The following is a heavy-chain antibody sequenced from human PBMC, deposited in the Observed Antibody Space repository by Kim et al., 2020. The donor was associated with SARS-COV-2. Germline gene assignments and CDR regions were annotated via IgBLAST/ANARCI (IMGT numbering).Heavy chain of an antibody. Sequence: SVKVSCKASGGTFSSYSISWVRQAPGQGLEWMGGIIPIFGTANYAQKFQGRVTITADESTSTAYMALSSLRSEDTAVYYCARARYDILTGYYGDQVYYYYYMDVWGKGTTVTVSS. CDR1: GGTFSSYS. D-gene: IGHD3-9*01. CDR2: IIPIFGTA. CDR3: ARARYDILTGYYGDQVYYYYYMDV. J-gene: IGHJ6*03. V-gene: IGHV1-69*13.